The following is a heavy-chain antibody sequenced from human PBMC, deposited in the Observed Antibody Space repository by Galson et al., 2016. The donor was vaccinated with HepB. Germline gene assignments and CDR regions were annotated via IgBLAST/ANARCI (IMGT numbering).Heavy chain of an antibody. J-gene: IGHJ4*02. D-gene: IGHD3-10*01. Sequence: SLRLSCAASGFTFSTYWMDWVRQAPGKGLVWVSRINSDGSSTSYADSVKGRFTISRDNAKNTVYLQMNSLRAEDTAVYYCAKAFYYGAGPAFFDYWGQGTLVTVSS. CDR1: GFTFSTYW. V-gene: IGHV3-74*01. CDR2: INSDGSST. CDR3: AKAFYYGAGPAFFDY.